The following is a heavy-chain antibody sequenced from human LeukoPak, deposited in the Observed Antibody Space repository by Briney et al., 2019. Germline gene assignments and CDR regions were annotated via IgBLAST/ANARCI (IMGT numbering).Heavy chain of an antibody. D-gene: IGHD2-2*01. Sequence: ASVKDSCKASGGTFSSYAISWVRQAPGQGLEWMGGIIPIFGTANYAQKFQGRVTITADESTSTAYMELSSLRSEDTAVYYCAREILNRSRYQLLNRDYYYYYYMDVWGKGTTVTVSS. V-gene: IGHV1-69*13. CDR1: GGTFSSYA. CDR2: IIPIFGTA. CDR3: AREILNRSRYQLLNRDYYYYYYMDV. J-gene: IGHJ6*03.